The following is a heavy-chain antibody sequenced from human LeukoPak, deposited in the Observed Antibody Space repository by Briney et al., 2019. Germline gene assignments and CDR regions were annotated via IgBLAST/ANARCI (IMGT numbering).Heavy chain of an antibody. Sequence: PSDTLFLTCGVYGGAYSGCYGRGIRRPPGKGLEWIGEIEHGGSTVCNTSLESRVSMSVYTSKNQFSLRLTSVAAADTAVYYCARVEMATIPNYFYYYMDVWGKGTTVTVSS. V-gene: IGHV4-34*01. CDR2: IEHGGST. CDR1: GGAYSGCY. CDR3: ARVEMATIPNYFYYYMDV. D-gene: IGHD5-24*01. J-gene: IGHJ6*03.